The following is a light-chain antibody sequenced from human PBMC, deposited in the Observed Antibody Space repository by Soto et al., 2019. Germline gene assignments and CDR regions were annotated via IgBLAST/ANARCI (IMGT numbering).Light chain of an antibody. J-gene: IGKJ4*01. CDR2: GAS. V-gene: IGKV3-15*01. Sequence: EIVVTKSAATLSVAPGKRVTFSCRASQGVSRKLAWYHHNPGQVPRLLISGASTGATGIPAGFGGSGSGTEFTLTISSLKSKDWQIFYVRHYHTWPSPLGGGTKV. CDR3: RHYHTWPSP. CDR1: QGVSRK.